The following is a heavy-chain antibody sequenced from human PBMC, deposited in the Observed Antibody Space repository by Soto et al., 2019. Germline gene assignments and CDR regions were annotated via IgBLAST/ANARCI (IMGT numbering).Heavy chain of an antibody. D-gene: IGHD3-16*01. CDR3: AMVDVYVTPSPQDV. CDR2: INAYNGNT. J-gene: IGHJ6*02. CDR1: GYSFTRYG. V-gene: IGHV1-18*01. Sequence: HVQLVQSGAEVKNPGASVKVSCKASGYSFTRYGIGWARQAPGQGLEWMGWINAYNGNTNYAQNLQGRLTLTTDTSTTTAYMELRSLRSNDTAIYYCAMVDVYVTPSPQDVWGQGTTVTVSS.